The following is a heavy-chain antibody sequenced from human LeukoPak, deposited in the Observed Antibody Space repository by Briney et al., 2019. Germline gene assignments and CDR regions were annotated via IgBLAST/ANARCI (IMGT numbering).Heavy chain of an antibody. Sequence: SETLSLTCTVSGGSISSYYWSWIRQPPGKRLEWIGYIYTSGSTNYNPSLKSRVTISVDTSKNQFSLKLSSVTAADTAVYYCARLQRHYYYYMDVWGKGTTVTVSS. D-gene: IGHD4-11*01. V-gene: IGHV4-4*09. CDR1: GGSISSYY. J-gene: IGHJ6*03. CDR2: IYTSGST. CDR3: ARLQRHYYYYMDV.